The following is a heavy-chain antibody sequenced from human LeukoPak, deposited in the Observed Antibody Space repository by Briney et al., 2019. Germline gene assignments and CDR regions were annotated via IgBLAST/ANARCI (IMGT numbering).Heavy chain of an antibody. CDR3: ARHLWSLGDYGSGSYFGP. V-gene: IGHV4-30-4*01. CDR2: MYYSGST. J-gene: IGHJ3*01. D-gene: IGHD3-10*01. CDR1: GGSISSGDYY. Sequence: PSQTLSLTCTVSGGSISSGDYYWSWIRQPPGKGLEWIAYMYYSGSTYYNPSLKSRVTISVDTSKNQFSLKLSSVTAADTAVYYCARHLWSLGDYGSGSYFGPWGQGTMVTVSS.